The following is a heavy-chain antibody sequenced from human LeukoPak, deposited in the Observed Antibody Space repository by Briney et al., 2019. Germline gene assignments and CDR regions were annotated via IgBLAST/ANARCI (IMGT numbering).Heavy chain of an antibody. CDR1: GFTFDDYG. V-gene: IGHV3-20*04. Sequence: GGSLRLSCAASGFTFDDYGMSWVRQAPGKGLEWVPGINWNGGSTGYADSVKGRFTISRDNAKNSLYLQMNSLRAEDTALYYCARDWGYYDSSGSPDYWGQGTLVTVSS. J-gene: IGHJ4*02. D-gene: IGHD3-22*01. CDR2: INWNGGST. CDR3: ARDWGYYDSSGSPDY.